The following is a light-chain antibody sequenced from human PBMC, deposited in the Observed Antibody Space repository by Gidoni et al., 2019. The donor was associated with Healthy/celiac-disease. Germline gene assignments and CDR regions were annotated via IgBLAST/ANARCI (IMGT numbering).Light chain of an antibody. CDR2: WAS. V-gene: IGKV4-1*01. J-gene: IGKJ1*01. CDR3: QQYYSTRT. CDR1: QSVLYSSNNKNY. Sequence: DIVMTQSPDSLVVSLDERATINCKSSQSVLYSSNNKNYLAWYQQKPGQPPKLLIYWASTRESGVPDRFSGSGAGTDFTLTTSSLQAEDVAVYYCQQYYSTRTFGQGTKVEIK.